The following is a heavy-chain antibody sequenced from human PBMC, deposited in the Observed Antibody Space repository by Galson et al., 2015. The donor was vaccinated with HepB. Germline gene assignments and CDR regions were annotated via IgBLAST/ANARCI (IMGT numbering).Heavy chain of an antibody. CDR3: ARDIHPGLNWFDP. Sequence: SVKVSCKASRYTFTSYDINWVRQATGQGLEWMGGIIPIFGTANYAQKFQGRVTITADESTSTAYMELSSLRSEDTAVYYCARDIHPGLNWFDPWGQGTLVTVSS. J-gene: IGHJ5*02. CDR1: RYTFTSYD. V-gene: IGHV1-69*13. CDR2: IIPIFGTA.